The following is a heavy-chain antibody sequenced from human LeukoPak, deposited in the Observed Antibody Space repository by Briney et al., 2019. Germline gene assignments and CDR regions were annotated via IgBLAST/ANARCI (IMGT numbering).Heavy chain of an antibody. J-gene: IGHJ4*02. V-gene: IGHV4-59*01. CDR1: GGSISSYY. CDR3: ARVPLYCTNGVCYTQGVDY. Sequence: SQTLSLTCTVSGGSISSYYWSWIRQPPGKGLEWIGYIYYSGSTNCNPSLKSRVTISVDTSKNQFSLKLSSVTAADTAVYYCARVPLYCTNGVCYTQGVDYWGQGTLVTVSS. CDR2: IYYSGST. D-gene: IGHD2-8*01.